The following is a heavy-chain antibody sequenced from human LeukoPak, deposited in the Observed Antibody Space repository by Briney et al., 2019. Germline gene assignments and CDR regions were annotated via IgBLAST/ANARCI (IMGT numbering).Heavy chain of an antibody. D-gene: IGHD2-8*01. J-gene: IGHJ4*02. CDR3: AKGGFVLMVYATNDFDY. CDR2: ISGSGGST. Sequence: GGSLRLSCAASGFTFSSYAMSWVRQAPGKGLEWVSVISGSGGSTYYADSVKGRFTISRDNSKNTLYLQMNSLRAEDTAVYYCAKGGFVLMVYATNDFDYWGQGTLVTVSS. CDR1: GFTFSSYA. V-gene: IGHV3-23*01.